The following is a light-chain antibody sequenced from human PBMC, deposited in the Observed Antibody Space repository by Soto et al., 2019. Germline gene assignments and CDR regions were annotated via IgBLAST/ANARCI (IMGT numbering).Light chain of an antibody. CDR3: MHSSQYRS. Sequence: DIVLTQSPLRIAVTPGRPASFSCESSESLLHSDRNTYLSWLHQRPGQPPRLLIYQISERFSGVPDRFSGSGAGTNYTLLICRVEVEDVGTFFCMHSSQYRSFGEGAKVDIK. CDR2: QIS. J-gene: IGKJ1*01. V-gene: IGKV2-24*01. CDR1: ESLLHSDRNTY.